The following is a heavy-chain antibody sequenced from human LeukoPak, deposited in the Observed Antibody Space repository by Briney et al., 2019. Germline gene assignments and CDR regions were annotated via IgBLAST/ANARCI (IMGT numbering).Heavy chain of an antibody. CDR3: AREGSAGVPGAFDI. V-gene: IGHV1-69*13. D-gene: IGHD3-10*01. CDR2: IIPIFGTA. CDR1: GGTFSSYA. Sequence: ASVKISCKASGGTFSSYAISWVRQAPGQGLEWMGGIIPIFGTANYAQRFQGRVTITADESTSTAYMELSSLRSEDTAVYYCAREGSAGVPGAFDIWGQGTMVTVSS. J-gene: IGHJ3*02.